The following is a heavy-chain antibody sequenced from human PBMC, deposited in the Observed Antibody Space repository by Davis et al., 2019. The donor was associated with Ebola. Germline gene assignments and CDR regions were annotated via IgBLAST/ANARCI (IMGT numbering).Heavy chain of an antibody. D-gene: IGHD4-11*01. CDR3: ARKRPFYSNYNWCDP. J-gene: IGHJ5*02. Sequence: MPSETLSLTCAVYGGSFSGYYWSWIRQPPGKGLEWIGEINHSGSTNHNPSLKSRVTISVDTSKNQFSLKLSPVTAADTAVYYCARKRPFYSNYNWCDPWGQGTLVTVSS. CDR2: INHSGST. CDR1: GGSFSGYY. V-gene: IGHV4-34*01.